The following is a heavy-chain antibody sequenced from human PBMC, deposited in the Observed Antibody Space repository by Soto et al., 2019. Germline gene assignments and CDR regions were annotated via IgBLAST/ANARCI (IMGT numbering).Heavy chain of an antibody. CDR1: GGSISSGGYS. CDR3: ARLGGYYQAFDQ. Sequence: PSETLSLTCAVSGGSISSGGYSWSWIRQPPGKGLEWIGYMYYSGSTSYSPSLKSRVTISIDTSKNQFSLILNSVTAADTAVYYCARLGGYYQAFDQWGQGSLVTVSS. V-gene: IGHV4-30-2*01. CDR2: MYYSGST. J-gene: IGHJ4*02. D-gene: IGHD3-22*01.